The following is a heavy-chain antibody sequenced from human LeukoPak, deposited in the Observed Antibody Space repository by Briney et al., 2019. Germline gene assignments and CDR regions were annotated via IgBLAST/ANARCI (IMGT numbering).Heavy chain of an antibody. CDR3: AKDFRWSQDY. J-gene: IGHJ4*02. Sequence: GRSLRLSCAASGFTFSSYGMHWVRQAPGKGLEWVAHIRFDESDKYYADSVKGRFTISRDTSRNTVYLQMNSLRGEDTAVYYCAKDFRWSQDYWGQGTLVTVSS. CDR2: IRFDESDK. D-gene: IGHD4-23*01. CDR1: GFTFSSYG. V-gene: IGHV3-30*02.